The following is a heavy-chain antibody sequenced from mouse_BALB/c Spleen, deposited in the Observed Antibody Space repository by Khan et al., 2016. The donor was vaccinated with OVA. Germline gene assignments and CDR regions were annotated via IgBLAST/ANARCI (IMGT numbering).Heavy chain of an antibody. V-gene: IGHV5-6*01. J-gene: IGHJ3*01. CDR3: TRLAYYYDSEGFAY. CDR2: VSTGGSYT. D-gene: IGHD1-1*01. Sequence: EVELVESGGDLVKPGGSLKLSCAASGFTFSTYGMPWVRQAPDKRLEWVATVSTGGSYTYYPDSVRGRITISRDNAKNTLYLQMSGLRSEDTAMFYCTRLAYYYDSEGFAYWGQGTLVTVSA. CDR1: GFTFSTYG.